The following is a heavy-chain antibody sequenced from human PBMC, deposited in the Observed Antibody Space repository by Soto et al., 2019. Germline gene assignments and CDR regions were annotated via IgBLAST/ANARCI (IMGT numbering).Heavy chain of an antibody. D-gene: IGHD3-3*01. CDR2: IYYSGST. CDR1: GGSISSGGYY. CDR3: ARAVRYFWSGVDY. Sequence: QVQLQESGPGLVKPSQTLSLTCTVSGGSISSGGYYWSWIRQHPGKGREWIGYIYYSGSTYYNPSLKSRVTISVDTSKNQFSLKLSSVTAADTAVYYCARAVRYFWSGVDYWGQGTLVTVSS. J-gene: IGHJ4*02. V-gene: IGHV4-31*03.